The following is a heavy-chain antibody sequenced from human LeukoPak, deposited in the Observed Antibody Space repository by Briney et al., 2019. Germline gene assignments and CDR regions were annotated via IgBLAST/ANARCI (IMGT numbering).Heavy chain of an antibody. D-gene: IGHD3-22*01. Sequence: SVKVSCKASGGTFSSYAISWVRQAPGQGLEWMGRIIPILGIANYAQKFQGRVTITADKSTSTAYMELSRLRSEDTAVYYCARSHDSSGGNWFDPWGQGTLVTASS. V-gene: IGHV1-69*04. CDR1: GGTFSSYA. CDR2: IIPILGIA. CDR3: ARSHDSSGGNWFDP. J-gene: IGHJ5*02.